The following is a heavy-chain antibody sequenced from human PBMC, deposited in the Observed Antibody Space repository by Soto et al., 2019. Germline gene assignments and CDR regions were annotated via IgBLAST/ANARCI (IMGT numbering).Heavy chain of an antibody. CDR1: GYSFTSYW. CDR2: IYPGDSDT. J-gene: IGHJ6*02. V-gene: IGHV5-51*01. CDR3: ARQPLAAAGGDYYYYGMDV. D-gene: IGHD6-13*01. Sequence: SGESLKISCKGSGYSFTSYWIGWVRQMPGKGLEWMGIIYPGDSDTRYSPSFQGQVTISADKSISTAYLQWSSLKASDTAMYYCARQPLAAAGGDYYYYGMDVWGQGTTVTVSS.